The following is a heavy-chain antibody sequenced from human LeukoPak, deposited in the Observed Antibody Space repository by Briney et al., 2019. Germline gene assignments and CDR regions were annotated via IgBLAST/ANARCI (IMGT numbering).Heavy chain of an antibody. V-gene: IGHV4-61*01. J-gene: IGHJ5*02. CDR1: GGSVSSGSYY. CDR2: IYYSGSA. D-gene: IGHD3-10*01. CDR3: ARGFGDWGLSWFDP. Sequence: SETLSLTCTVSGGSVSSGSYYWSWIRQPLGKGLEWIGYIYYSGSAKYNPSLKSRVTISVDTSKNQFSLKLTSVTAADTAVYYCARGFGDWGLSWFDPWGQGTLVTVSS.